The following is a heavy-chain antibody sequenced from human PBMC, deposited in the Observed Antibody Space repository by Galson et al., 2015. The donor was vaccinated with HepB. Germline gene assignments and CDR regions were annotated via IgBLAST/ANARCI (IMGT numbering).Heavy chain of an antibody. D-gene: IGHD3-10*01. CDR1: GYSITSYW. CDR3: ARRPRYYGSGSPVLN. J-gene: IGHJ4*02. V-gene: IGHV5-10-1*01. CDR2: IDPSDSYT. Sequence: QSGAEVKKPGESLRISCKGSGYSITSYWISWVRQMPGKGLEWMGRIDPSDSYTNYSPSFQGHVTISADKSISTAYLQWSSLKASDTAMYYCARRPRYYGSGSPVLNWGQGTLVTVSS.